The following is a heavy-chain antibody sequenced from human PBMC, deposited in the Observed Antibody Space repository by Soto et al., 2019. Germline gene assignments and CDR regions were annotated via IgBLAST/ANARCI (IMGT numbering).Heavy chain of an antibody. CDR2: INPSGGST. CDR1: GYTFTSYY. CDR3: ASSGWLGDYELDY. V-gene: IGHV1-46*03. J-gene: IGHJ4*02. D-gene: IGHD3-10*01. Sequence: QVQLVQSGAEVKKPGASVKVSCKASGYTFTSYYMHWVRQATGQGIEWMGIINPSGGSTSYAQKFQGRVNVTRDTSTSTVYMELSSLRSEDTAVYYCASSGWLGDYELDYWGQGTLVTVSS.